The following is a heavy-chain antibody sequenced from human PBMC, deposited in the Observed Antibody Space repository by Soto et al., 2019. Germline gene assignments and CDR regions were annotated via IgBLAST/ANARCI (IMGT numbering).Heavy chain of an antibody. V-gene: IGHV4-61*01. J-gene: IGHJ4*02. CDR2: IYYSGST. Sequence: QVQLQESGPGLVKPSETLSLTCTVSGGSVSSGSDYWSWLRQPPGKGLEWIGSIYYSGSTDYNPSLKSRVTISVDTPKTRCYPKLRSVTATADTGVYYCARFRDSAAWEHDYWGQGTLVTVSS. D-gene: IGHD1-26*01. CDR1: GGSVSSGSDY. CDR3: ARFRDSAAWEHDY.